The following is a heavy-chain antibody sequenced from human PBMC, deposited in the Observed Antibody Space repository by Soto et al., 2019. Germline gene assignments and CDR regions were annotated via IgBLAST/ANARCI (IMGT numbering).Heavy chain of an antibody. CDR2: ISAGGGSS. CDR3: AKSYYSVSGNSDY. D-gene: IGHD3-10*01. Sequence: PGGSLRPSCAASGFTFSSYAMGWVRQAPGKGLECISCISAGGGSSYYADSVKGRFTISRDNSKNTLYLQMNSLRAEDTAIYYCAKSYYSVSGNSDYWGQGALVTVSS. V-gene: IGHV3-23*01. CDR1: GFTFSSYA. J-gene: IGHJ4*02.